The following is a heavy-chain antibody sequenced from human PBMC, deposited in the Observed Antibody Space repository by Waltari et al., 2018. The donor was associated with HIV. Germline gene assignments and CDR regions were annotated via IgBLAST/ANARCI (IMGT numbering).Heavy chain of an antibody. Sequence: QEHLVESGVAEVQPGSSLRLSCASSGFPFSSYYMIWVRQAPGKGLEWVAVISYDGSSENYADFVKGRFPISRDNSENPLYLQMHSLRPEDTAFYYCARGGKYGDYQYYFDSWGQGTLVTVSP. J-gene: IGHJ4*02. V-gene: IGHV3-30-3*01. D-gene: IGHD4-17*01. CDR1: GFPFSSYY. CDR2: ISYDGSSE. CDR3: ARGGKYGDYQYYFDS.